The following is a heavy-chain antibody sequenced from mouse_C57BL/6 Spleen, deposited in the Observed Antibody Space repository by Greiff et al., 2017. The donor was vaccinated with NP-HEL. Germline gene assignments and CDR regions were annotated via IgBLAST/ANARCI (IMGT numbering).Heavy chain of an antibody. D-gene: IGHD1-1*01. CDR2: INPNNGGT. Sequence: EVQLQQSGPELVKPGASVKIPCKASGYTFTDYNMDWVKQSHGKSLEWIGDINPNNGGTIYNQKFKGKATLTVDKSSSTAYMELRSLTSEDTAVYYCSRCDYYGSSYGYFDVWGTGTTVPVSS. CDR1: GYTFTDYN. V-gene: IGHV1-18*01. J-gene: IGHJ1*03. CDR3: SRCDYYGSSYGYFDV.